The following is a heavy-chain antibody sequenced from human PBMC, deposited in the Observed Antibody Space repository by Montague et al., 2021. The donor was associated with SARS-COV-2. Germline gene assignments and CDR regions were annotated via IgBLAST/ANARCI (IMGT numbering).Heavy chain of an antibody. CDR1: GFTFSSYD. CDR2: IGTAGDT. CDR3: ARVGHIVVLGQHRLRRTYWYFDL. Sequence: SLRLSCAASGFTFSSYDMHWVRQATGKGLEWVSAIGTAGDTYYPGSVKGRFTISRENAKNSLYLQMNSLRAGDTAVYYCARVGHIVVLGQHRLRRTYWYFDLWGRGTPVTVSS. V-gene: IGHV3-13*01. J-gene: IGHJ2*01. D-gene: IGHD2-21*01.